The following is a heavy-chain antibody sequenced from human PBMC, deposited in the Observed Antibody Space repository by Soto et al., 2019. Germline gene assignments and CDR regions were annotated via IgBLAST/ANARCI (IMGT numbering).Heavy chain of an antibody. CDR2: IYTTGAT. J-gene: IGHJ4*02. V-gene: IGHV4-4*07. D-gene: IGHD4-17*01. Sequence: QVQLQESGPGLVKPSETLSLTCSVSGDSISRKYWSWLRQPAGGGLEWIGRIYTTGATNYNSSLKSRVSMSVDTSKNQFSLRLTSVPAADTAVYFCAMTVIAPSPYLDHWGQGLLVTVSS. CDR1: GDSISRKY. CDR3: AMTVIAPSPYLDH.